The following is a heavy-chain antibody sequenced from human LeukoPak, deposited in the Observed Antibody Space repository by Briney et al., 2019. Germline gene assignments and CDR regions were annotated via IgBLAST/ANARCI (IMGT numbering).Heavy chain of an antibody. V-gene: IGHV3-7*04. CDR1: GFTFSHYW. CDR3: TRNER. J-gene: IGHJ4*02. Sequence: PGGSLRLSCAGSGFTFSHYWMAWVRQVPGKGLEWVASIKEDGSEKYYLDSVKGRFTISRDNAKNSLHLQMNSLTVEDTAVYYCTRNERWGQGTLVTVSS. CDR2: IKEDGSEK.